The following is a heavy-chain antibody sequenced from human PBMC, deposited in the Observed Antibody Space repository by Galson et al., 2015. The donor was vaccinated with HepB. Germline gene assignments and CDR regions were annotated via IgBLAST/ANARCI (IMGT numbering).Heavy chain of an antibody. D-gene: IGHD6-13*01. Sequence: SLRLSCAASGFTFSSYAMSWVRQAPGKGLEWVSAISGSGGSTYYADSVKGRFTISRDNSKNTLYLQMNSLRAEDTAVYYCAKAHQGYSSSWYESWYQWYYFDYWGQGTLVTVSS. CDR1: GFTFSSYA. CDR3: AKAHQGYSSSWYESWYQWYYFDY. V-gene: IGHV3-23*01. J-gene: IGHJ4*02. CDR2: ISGSGGST.